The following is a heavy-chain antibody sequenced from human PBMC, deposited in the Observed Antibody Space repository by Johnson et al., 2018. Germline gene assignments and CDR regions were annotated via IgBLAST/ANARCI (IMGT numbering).Heavy chain of an antibody. V-gene: IGHV3-49*04. Sequence: VQLQESGGGVTQPGRSLRLSCAASGFTFSGYGMHWVRQAPGKGLEWVGLIRSNAYGETTEYAASVKDRFTIPRDDSKGITYLQMNSLQTEDPAVDYCVRGQRGSGPHNFYGMDVWGQGTTVTVSS. CDR3: VRGQRGSGPHNFYGMDV. J-gene: IGHJ6*02. CDR1: GFTFSGYG. D-gene: IGHD1-26*01. CDR2: IRSNAYGETT.